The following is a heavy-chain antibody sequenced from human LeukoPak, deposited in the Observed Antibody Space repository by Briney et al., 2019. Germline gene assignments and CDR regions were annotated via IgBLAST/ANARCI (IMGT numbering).Heavy chain of an antibody. V-gene: IGHV4-59*01. J-gene: IGHJ4*02. D-gene: IGHD6-13*01. CDR3: ARGGSSSDY. CDR1: GGSISSYY. CDR2: IYSSGST. Sequence: SETLSLTCTVSGGSISSYYWSWIRQPPGQGLEWIGYIYSSGSTNYNPSHKSRVTISIDTSKNQFSLRLSSVTAADTAVYYCARGGSSSDYWGQGTLVTVSS.